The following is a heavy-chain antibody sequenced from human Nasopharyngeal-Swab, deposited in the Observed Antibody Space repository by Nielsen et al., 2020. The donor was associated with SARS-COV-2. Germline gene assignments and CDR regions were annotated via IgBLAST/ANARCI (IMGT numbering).Heavy chain of an antibody. D-gene: IGHD2-8*01. Sequence: SVKVSCKASGGTFSSYAISWVRQAPGQGLEWMGRIIPILGIANYAQKFQGRVTITADKSTSTAYMELSSLRSEDTAVYYCAGSPQEWQGCYYYGMDVWGQGTTVTVSS. CDR3: AGSPQEWQGCYYYGMDV. J-gene: IGHJ6*02. CDR2: IIPILGIA. V-gene: IGHV1-69*04. CDR1: GGTFSSYA.